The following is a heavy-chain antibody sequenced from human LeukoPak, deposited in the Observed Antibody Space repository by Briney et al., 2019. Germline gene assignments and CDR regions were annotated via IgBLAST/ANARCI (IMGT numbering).Heavy chain of an antibody. J-gene: IGHJ4*02. D-gene: IGHD3-16*02. CDR3: ARGIIILRTWAASFDT. Sequence: GGSLRLSCAASGFSFSTYAMHWVRQTPGKGLEWVGIIWFDGSHTYYGDSVRGRFSISTDNSKNTLYLEMNSLRADDTGVYFCARGIIILRTWAASFDTWGQGSLVTVSS. CDR2: IWFDGSHT. CDR1: GFSFSTYA. V-gene: IGHV3-33*01.